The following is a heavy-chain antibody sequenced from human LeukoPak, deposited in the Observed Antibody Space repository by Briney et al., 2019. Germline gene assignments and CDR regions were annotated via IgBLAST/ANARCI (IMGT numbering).Heavy chain of an antibody. CDR2: INPNSGGT. V-gene: IGHV1-2*06. D-gene: IGHD4-17*01. J-gene: IGHJ4*02. CDR1: GYTFTGYY. Sequence: ASVKVSCKASGYTFTGYYMHWVRQAPGQGLEWMGRINPNSGGTNYAQKFQGRVTMTRDTSISTAYMELSRLRSDDTAVYYCARELDYGDSHFGYWGQGTLVTVSS. CDR3: ARELDYGDSHFGY.